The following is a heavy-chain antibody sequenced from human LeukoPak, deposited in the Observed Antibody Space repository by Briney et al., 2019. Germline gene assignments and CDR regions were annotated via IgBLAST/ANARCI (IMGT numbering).Heavy chain of an antibody. CDR2: IYVGGGT. J-gene: IGHJ4*02. Sequence: GSLRLSCAAPGFTISSSYMSWVRQAPGKGREWVSLIYVGGGTNYADSVEGRFTIYRDNSKNTLYLQMDSLGAEDTAVYYSARAGAWDLHFDYWGQGALVTVSS. CDR3: ARAGAWDLHFDY. CDR1: GFTISSSY. D-gene: IGHD1-26*01. V-gene: IGHV3-53*01.